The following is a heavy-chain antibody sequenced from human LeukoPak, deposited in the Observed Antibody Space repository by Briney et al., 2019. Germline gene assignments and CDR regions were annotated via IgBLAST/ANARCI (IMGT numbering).Heavy chain of an antibody. CDR3: ARVQRSGIVVNWFDP. D-gene: IGHD3-22*01. J-gene: IGHJ5*02. Sequence: PGGSLRVSWAASGXTFSDFYMTWIRQAPGKGLEWVSYISSSGSYTNYADSVKGPFTIYRDNAKNSLYLQMNSLGAEDTAVYYCARVQRSGIVVNWFDPWGQGTLVIVSS. CDR1: GXTFSDFY. CDR2: ISSSGSYT. V-gene: IGHV3-11*05.